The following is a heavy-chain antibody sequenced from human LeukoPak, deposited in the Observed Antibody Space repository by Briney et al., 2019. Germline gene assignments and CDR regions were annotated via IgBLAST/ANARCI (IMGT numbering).Heavy chain of an antibody. J-gene: IGHJ5*02. CDR2: IYYSGSD. D-gene: IGHD2-21*02. V-gene: IGHV4-59*01. CDR3: ARGVETASWFDP. CDR1: GGSISIYY. Sequence: PSETLSLTCTVSGGSISIYYWSWIRQPPGKGLEWIGYIYYSGSDKYNPSLKSRVTISVDTSKNQFSLKLSSVTAADTAVYYCARGVETASWFDPWGQGTLVTVSS.